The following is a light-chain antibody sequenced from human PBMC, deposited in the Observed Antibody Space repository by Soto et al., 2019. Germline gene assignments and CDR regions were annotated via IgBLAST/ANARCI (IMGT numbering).Light chain of an antibody. J-gene: IGKJ1*01. CDR1: QSVLYSSNNETF. Sequence: EIVMTQSPDSLAVSLGERATIHCRSSQSVLYSSNNETFLAWYQQPPGQPPKQFIYWASNRESGVPELGRCRGAWTDCTRPITSLQDADVDLDECQQYYKITWTFGPGTKVDIK. CDR3: QQYYKITWT. V-gene: IGKV4-1*01. CDR2: WAS.